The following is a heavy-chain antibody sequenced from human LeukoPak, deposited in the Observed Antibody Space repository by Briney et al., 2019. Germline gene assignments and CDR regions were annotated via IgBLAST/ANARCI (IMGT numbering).Heavy chain of an antibody. D-gene: IGHD3-22*01. J-gene: IGHJ3*02. CDR3: ARDYSSGYSRAHDAFDI. Sequence: SVKVSCKASGGTFSSYAISWVRQAPGQGLEWMGRIIPIFGTANYAQKFQGRVTITADESTSTAYMELSSLRSEDTAVYYCARDYSSGYSRAHDAFDIWGQGTMVTVSS. CDR1: GGTFSSYA. CDR2: IIPIFGTA. V-gene: IGHV1-69*13.